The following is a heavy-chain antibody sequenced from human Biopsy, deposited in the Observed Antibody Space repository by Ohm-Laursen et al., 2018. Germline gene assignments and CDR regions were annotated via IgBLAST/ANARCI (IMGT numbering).Heavy chain of an antibody. CDR3: ARATNSTGWPYYYFYGMDV. CDR2: IYYSGRT. D-gene: IGHD2/OR15-2a*01. J-gene: IGHJ6*02. V-gene: IGHV4-59*01. CDR1: GGSISSDY. Sequence: GTLSLTCTVSGGSISSDYWSWIRQTPGKGLEWIGYIYYSGRTNYNPSLKSRITISVDTSKNQFSLRLNSVTAADTAVYYCARATNSTGWPYYYFYGMDVWGQGTTVTVSS.